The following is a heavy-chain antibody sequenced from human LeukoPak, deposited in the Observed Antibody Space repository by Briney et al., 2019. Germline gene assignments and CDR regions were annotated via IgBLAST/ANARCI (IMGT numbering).Heavy chain of an antibody. J-gene: IGHJ4*02. V-gene: IGHV1-46*01. D-gene: IGHD6-13*01. CDR1: GYTVTRYY. CDR3: ARDCDIIAAAMGDLDY. CDR2: INPSGGST. Sequence: ASVKVSCKASGYTVTRYYMHWVRQAPGQGLEWMGIINPSGGSTSYAQKFQGRVTMTRDTSTSTVYMELSSLRSEDTAVYYCARDCDIIAAAMGDLDYWGQRTLVTVSS.